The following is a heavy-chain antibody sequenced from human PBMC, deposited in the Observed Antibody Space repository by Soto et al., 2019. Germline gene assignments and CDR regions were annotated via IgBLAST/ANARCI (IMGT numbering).Heavy chain of an antibody. CDR2: ISAYNGNT. Sequence: ASVKVSCKASGYTFTSYGISWVRQAPGQGLEWMGWISAYNGNTNYAQKLQGRVTMTTDTSTSTAYMELRSLRSDDTAVYYCARDRVSYYVDTAMPTDYYYGMDVWGQGTTVTVSS. CDR1: GYTFTSYG. D-gene: IGHD5-18*01. J-gene: IGHJ6*02. CDR3: ARDRVSYYVDTAMPTDYYYGMDV. V-gene: IGHV1-18*01.